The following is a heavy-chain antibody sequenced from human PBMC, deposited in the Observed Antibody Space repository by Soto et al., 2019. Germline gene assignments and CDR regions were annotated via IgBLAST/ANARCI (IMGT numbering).Heavy chain of an antibody. CDR3: ARETSTGWLDY. CDR2: MNPNSGNT. V-gene: IGHV1-8*01. D-gene: IGHD6-19*01. J-gene: IGHJ4*02. Sequence: QVQLVQSGAEVKKPGASVKVSCKASGYTFTSYDINWVRQATGQGLEWMGWMNPNSGNTGYAQKCPGGAPTTTTTSIRTPYMALRTLSSGETAVYYCARETSTGWLDYWGQGTLVTVSS. CDR1: GYTFTSYD.